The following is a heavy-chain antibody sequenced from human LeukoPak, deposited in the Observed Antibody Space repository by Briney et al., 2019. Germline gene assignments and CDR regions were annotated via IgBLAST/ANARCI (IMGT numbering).Heavy chain of an antibody. D-gene: IGHD3-10*01. CDR2: IYYSGAT. CDR1: GCSISSSSYY. CDR3: ATCGSGSYYYFDY. V-gene: IGHV4-39*01. J-gene: IGHJ4*02. Sequence: SETLSLTCTVSGCSISSSSYYWGWIRQPPGKGLEWIGSIYYSGATYYNASLKSRVTISVDTSKNQFSLKLSSVTAADTAVYYCATCGSGSYYYFDYWGQGTLVSVSS.